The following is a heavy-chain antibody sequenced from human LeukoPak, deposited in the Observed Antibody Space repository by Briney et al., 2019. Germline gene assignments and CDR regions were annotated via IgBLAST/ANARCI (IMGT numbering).Heavy chain of an antibody. Sequence: GGSLRLSCAASGFTFSTYEMNWDRQAPGKGLEWVSYISNSGTTISYADSVKGRFTISRANAKKSLYLQMNSLRAEDTAVYYCARLSYGLDYWGHGTLVTVSS. J-gene: IGHJ4*01. CDR1: GFTFSTYE. CDR2: ISNSGTTI. CDR3: ARLSYGLDY. D-gene: IGHD5-18*01. V-gene: IGHV3-48*03.